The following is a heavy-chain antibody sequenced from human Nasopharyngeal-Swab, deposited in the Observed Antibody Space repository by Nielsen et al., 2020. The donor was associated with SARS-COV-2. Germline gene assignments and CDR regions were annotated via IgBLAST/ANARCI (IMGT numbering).Heavy chain of an antibody. J-gene: IGHJ4*02. Sequence: SVKVSCKASGSTFTSYCISWVRQAPGQGLEWMVWISAYNCNTNYAQNLQGRVTMTTDTSTSTAYMELRRLTSDDTAVYYCARRVKYSSGWYPDYWGQGTLVNVSS. CDR2: ISAYNCNT. D-gene: IGHD6-19*01. V-gene: IGHV1-18*01. CDR1: GSTFTSYC. CDR3: ARRVKYSSGWYPDY.